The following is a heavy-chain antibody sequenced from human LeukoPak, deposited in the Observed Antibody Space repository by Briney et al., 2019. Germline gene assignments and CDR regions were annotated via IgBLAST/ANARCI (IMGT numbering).Heavy chain of an antibody. J-gene: IGHJ4*02. V-gene: IGHV3-64*01. CDR2: IGSNRGST. CDR1: GFTFSSCA. D-gene: IGHD3-22*01. Sequence: GGSLRLSCEASGFTFSSCAMHWVRQAPGKGLEYVSAIGSNRGSTYYANSVKGRFTISRDNSKNTLYLQMGSLRAEDMAVYYCASSGAGFDSSGYNYWGQGTLVTVSS. CDR3: ASSGAGFDSSGYNY.